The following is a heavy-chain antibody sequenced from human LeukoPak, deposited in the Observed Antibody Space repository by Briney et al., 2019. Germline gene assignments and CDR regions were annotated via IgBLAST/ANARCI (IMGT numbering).Heavy chain of an antibody. CDR1: GFTFGSYG. J-gene: IGHJ4*02. D-gene: IGHD6-6*01. V-gene: IGHV3-30*18. Sequence: GGSLRLSCAASGFTFGSYGMHWVRQAPGKGLEWVAVISYDGSNKYYADSVKGRFTISRDNSKNTLYLQMNSLRAEDTAVYYCAKVWAQLVLSALGGWGQGTLVTVSS. CDR3: AKVWAQLVLSALGG. CDR2: ISYDGSNK.